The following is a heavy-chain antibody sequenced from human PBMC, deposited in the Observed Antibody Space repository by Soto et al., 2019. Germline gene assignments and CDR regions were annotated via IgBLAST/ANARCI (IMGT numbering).Heavy chain of an antibody. CDR3: AKDKANYDFWSGYPRAWFDP. D-gene: IGHD3-3*01. CDR1: GFTFSSYA. CDR2: ISGSGGST. V-gene: IGHV3-23*01. J-gene: IGHJ5*02. Sequence: EVQLLESGGGLVQPGGSLRLSCAASGFTFSSYAMSWVRQAPGKGLEWVSAISGSGGSTYYADSVKGRFTISRDNSKNTLYLKMNSLRAEDTAVYYCAKDKANYDFWSGYPRAWFDPWGQGTLVTVSS.